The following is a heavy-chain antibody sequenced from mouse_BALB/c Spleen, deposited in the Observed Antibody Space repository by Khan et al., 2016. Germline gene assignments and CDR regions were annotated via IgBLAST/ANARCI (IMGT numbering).Heavy chain of an antibody. D-gene: IGHD1-1*01. CDR2: ISSGGSYT. Sequence: EVELVESGGDLVKPGGSLKLSCAASGFTFSTYGMSWVRQTPDKRLEWVATISSGGSYTYYPENVKGRFTISRDNAKNTLYLQMSSLKSEDTAMYYCARLAYYYNSEGFAYWGQGTLVTVSA. J-gene: IGHJ3*01. CDR3: ARLAYYYNSEGFAY. CDR1: GFTFSTYG. V-gene: IGHV5-6*01.